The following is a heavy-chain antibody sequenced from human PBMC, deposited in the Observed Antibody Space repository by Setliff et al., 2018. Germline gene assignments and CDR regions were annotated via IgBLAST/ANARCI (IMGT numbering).Heavy chain of an antibody. Sequence: PSETLSLTCAVYGGSFSGYYWSWIRQPPGKGLEWIGEINHSGSTNYNPSLKSRVIISVDTSKNQFSLKLSSVTAADTAVYYCARGRIQLWKYYFDYWGQGTLVTVSS. D-gene: IGHD5-18*01. V-gene: IGHV4-34*01. CDR3: ARGRIQLWKYYFDY. CDR2: INHSGST. J-gene: IGHJ4*02. CDR1: GGSFSGYY.